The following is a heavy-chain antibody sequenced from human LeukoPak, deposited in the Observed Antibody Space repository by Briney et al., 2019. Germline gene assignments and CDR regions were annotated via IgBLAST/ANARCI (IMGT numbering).Heavy chain of an antibody. J-gene: IGHJ4*02. V-gene: IGHV4-34*01. D-gene: IGHD6-13*01. CDR1: GGSFSGYY. Sequence: SQTLSLTCAVYGGSFSGYYWSWIRQPPGKGLEWIGEINHSGSTNYNPSLKSRVTISVDTSKNQFSLKLSSVTAADTAVYYCARSRGSSWYWGFDYWGQGNLVTVSS. CDR3: ARSRGSSWYWGFDY. CDR2: INHSGST.